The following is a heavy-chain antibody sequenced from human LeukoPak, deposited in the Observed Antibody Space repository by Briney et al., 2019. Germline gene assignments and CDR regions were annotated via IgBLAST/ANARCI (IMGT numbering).Heavy chain of an antibody. D-gene: IGHD3-3*01. V-gene: IGHV3-48*04. CDR1: GFSFSVYS. CDR2: ISSSSSVI. CDR3: AKDHFWSGYHKVR. Sequence: GGSLRLSCAASGFSFSVYSMNWVRQAPGKGLEWLSYISSSSSVIYYADSVKGRFTISRDDAKNSLYLQMNSLRAEDTAVYYCAKDHFWSGYHKVRWGQGTLVTVSS. J-gene: IGHJ4*02.